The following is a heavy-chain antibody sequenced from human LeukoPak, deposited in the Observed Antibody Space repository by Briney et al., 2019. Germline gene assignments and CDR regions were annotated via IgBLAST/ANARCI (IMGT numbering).Heavy chain of an antibody. D-gene: IGHD6-13*01. V-gene: IGHV4-34*01. CDR3: ARRGRRTRKIAAADPIDY. CDR1: GGSISGYY. J-gene: IGHJ4*02. CDR2: INHSGST. Sequence: SETLSLTCAVYGGSISGYYWSWIRQPPGKGLEWIGEINHSGSTNYNPSLKSRVTISVDTSKNQFSLKLSSVTAADTAVYYCARRGRRTRKIAAADPIDYWGQGTLVTVSS.